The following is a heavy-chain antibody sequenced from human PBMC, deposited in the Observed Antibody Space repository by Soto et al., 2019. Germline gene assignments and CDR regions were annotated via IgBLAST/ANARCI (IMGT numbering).Heavy chain of an antibody. V-gene: IGHV4-31*03. J-gene: IGHJ4*02. CDR2: SYYTGST. Sequence: QVQLQESGPGLVKTSQTLSLTCTVSGASTGSGGYYWSWIRQHPGKGLEWIGYSYYTGSTYYSPSLKSRASISVDTSKNEFSLKLDSVTAADTAVYYCARADYGDRGLAFDSWGQGTLVTVSS. D-gene: IGHD4-17*01. CDR3: ARADYGDRGLAFDS. CDR1: GASTGSGGYY.